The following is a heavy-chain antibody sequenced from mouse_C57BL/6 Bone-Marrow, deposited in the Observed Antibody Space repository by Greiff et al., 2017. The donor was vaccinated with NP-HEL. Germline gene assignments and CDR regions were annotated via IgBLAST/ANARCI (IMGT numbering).Heavy chain of an antibody. V-gene: IGHV1-69*01. CDR1: GYTFTSYW. CDR3: ARRRGPTEGDYDGRNYYAMDY. D-gene: IGHD2-4*01. CDR2: IDPSDSYT. Sequence: QVQLQQPGAELVMPGASVKLSCKASGYTFTSYWMHWVKQRPGQGLEWIGEIDPSDSYTNYIQKFKGKSTLTVDKSSSTAYMQLSSLTSEDSAVYYCARRRGPTEGDYDGRNYYAMDYWGQGTSVTVSS. J-gene: IGHJ4*01.